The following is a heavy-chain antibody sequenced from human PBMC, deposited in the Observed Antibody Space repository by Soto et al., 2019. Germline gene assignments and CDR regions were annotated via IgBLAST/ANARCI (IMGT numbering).Heavy chain of an antibody. J-gene: IGHJ4*02. CDR3: ARGTFSSSSSSIYFDY. CDR1: GGTFSSYA. Sequence: QVQLVQSGAEVKKPGSSVKVSCKASGGTFSSYAISWVRQAPGQGLEWMGGIIPIFGTANYAQKFQGRVTITADESTSTADMELSSLRSEDTAVYYCARGTFSSSSSSIYFDYWGQGTLVTVSS. D-gene: IGHD6-6*01. CDR2: IIPIFGTA. V-gene: IGHV1-69*01.